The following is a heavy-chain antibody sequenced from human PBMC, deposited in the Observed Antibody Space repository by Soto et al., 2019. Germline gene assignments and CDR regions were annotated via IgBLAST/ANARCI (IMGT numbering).Heavy chain of an antibody. Sequence: QVHLVESGGGVVQPGGSLRLSCTASGFTFNKFGMHWVRQTPGKGLEWVAAVSYDGNHDFYADSVRGRLIISRDNSKNTVYLPLNTLKPDDTAVYYCVKERADFVTVPHATSGMDVWGPGTTVTVSS. CDR3: VKERADFVTVPHATSGMDV. CDR2: VSYDGNHD. V-gene: IGHV3-30*18. D-gene: IGHD3-3*01. J-gene: IGHJ6*02. CDR1: GFTFNKFG.